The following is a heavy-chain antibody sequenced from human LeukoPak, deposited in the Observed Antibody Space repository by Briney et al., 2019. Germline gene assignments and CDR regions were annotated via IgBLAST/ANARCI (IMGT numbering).Heavy chain of an antibody. CDR1: GGSFSGYF. J-gene: IGHJ6*02. CDR2: INHSGST. Sequence: PSETLSLTCAVYGGSFSGYFWSCIRQPPGKGLEWIGEINHSGSTNYNPSLKSRVTISIDTSKNQFSLRLSSVTAADTAVYYCARGSISLDVWGQGTTVTVSS. CDR3: ARGSISLDV. V-gene: IGHV4-34*01.